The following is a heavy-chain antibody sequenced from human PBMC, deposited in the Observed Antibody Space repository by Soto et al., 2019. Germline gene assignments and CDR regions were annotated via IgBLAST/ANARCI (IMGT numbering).Heavy chain of an antibody. Sequence: SVKVSCKASGGTFSTFAISWVRQAPGQGLEWMGGIISIFGTTEYAQKFQGRVTIYAEESTRPAYMELSSLRSDDTGVYFCATSGECGGDCSVYGMAVWGQGTTVTVSS. CDR2: IISIFGTT. CDR3: ATSGECGGDCSVYGMAV. D-gene: IGHD2-21*02. V-gene: IGHV1-69*13. J-gene: IGHJ6*02. CDR1: GGTFSTFA.